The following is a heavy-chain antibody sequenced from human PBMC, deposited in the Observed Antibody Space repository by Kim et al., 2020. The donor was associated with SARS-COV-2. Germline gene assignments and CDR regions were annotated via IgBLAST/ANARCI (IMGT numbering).Heavy chain of an antibody. D-gene: IGHD3-10*01. CDR1: GYTFTGYY. CDR2: INPNSGGT. V-gene: IGHV1-2*02. CDR3: ASPTIFNYITMVRGAAWGSGMDV. Sequence: ASVKVSCKASGYTFTGYYMHWVRQAPGQGLEWMGWINPNSGGTNYAQKFQGRVTMTRDTSISTAYMELSRLRSDDTAVYYCASPTIFNYITMVRGAAWGSGMDVWGQGTTVTVSS. J-gene: IGHJ6*02.